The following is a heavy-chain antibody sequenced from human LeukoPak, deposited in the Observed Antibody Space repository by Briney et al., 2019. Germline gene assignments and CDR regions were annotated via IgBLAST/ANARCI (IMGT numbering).Heavy chain of an antibody. V-gene: IGHV3-30*03. D-gene: IGHD3-3*01. CDR3: AREPADFWSGYYEPVGEPFDY. Sequence: GGSLRLSCAASGFTFSSYGMHWVRQAPGKGLEWVAVISYDGSNKYYADSVKGRFTISRDNSKNTLYLQMNSLRAEDTAVYYCAREPADFWSGYYEPVGEPFDYWGQGTLVTVSS. J-gene: IGHJ4*02. CDR1: GFTFSSYG. CDR2: ISYDGSNK.